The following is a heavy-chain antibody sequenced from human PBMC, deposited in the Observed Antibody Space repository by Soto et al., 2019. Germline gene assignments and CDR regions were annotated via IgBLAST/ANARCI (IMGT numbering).Heavy chain of an antibody. J-gene: IGHJ6*02. Sequence: SAPTLVNPTQTLTLTCTFSGFSLSTSGVGVGWIRQPPGKALEWLALIYWDDDKRYSPSLKSRLTITKDTSKNQVVLTMTNMDPVDTATYYCAHAYSYGPYYYYGMDVWGQGTTVTVSS. V-gene: IGHV2-5*02. D-gene: IGHD5-18*01. CDR3: AHAYSYGPYYYYGMDV. CDR2: IYWDDDK. CDR1: GFSLSTSGVG.